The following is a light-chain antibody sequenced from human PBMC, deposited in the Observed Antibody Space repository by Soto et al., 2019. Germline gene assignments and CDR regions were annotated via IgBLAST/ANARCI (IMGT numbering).Light chain of an antibody. CDR3: QQFGSSGPLT. V-gene: IGKV3-11*01. CDR2: DAS. CDR1: QSVSSY. Sequence: EIVLTQSPATLSLSPGERATLSCRASQSVSSYLAWYQQKPGQAPRLLIYDASNRATGIPARFSGSGSGTDFTLTISSLEPEDSAVYYCQQFGSSGPLTFGGGTKV. J-gene: IGKJ4*01.